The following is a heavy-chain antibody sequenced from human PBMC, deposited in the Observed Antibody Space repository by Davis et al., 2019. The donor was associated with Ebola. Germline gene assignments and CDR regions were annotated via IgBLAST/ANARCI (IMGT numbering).Heavy chain of an antibody. CDR3: ARDPLSGSDIPYYFDY. J-gene: IGHJ4*02. CDR1: GFTFSSYA. D-gene: IGHD1-26*01. V-gene: IGHV3-48*02. CDR2: ISSSSSTI. Sequence: GESLKISCAASGFTFSSYAMSWVRQAPGKGLEWVSYISSSSSTIYYADSVKGRFTISRDNAKNSLYLQMNSLRDEDTAVYYCARDPLSGSDIPYYFDYWGQGTLVTVSS.